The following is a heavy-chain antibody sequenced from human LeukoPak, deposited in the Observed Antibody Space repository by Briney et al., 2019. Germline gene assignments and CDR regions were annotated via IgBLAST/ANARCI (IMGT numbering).Heavy chain of an antibody. CDR3: ARWDATTGPEYYYYGMDV. CDR1: GGSISSYY. Sequence: SETLSLTCTVSGGSISSYYWSWIRQPPGKGLEWIGYIYYSGSTNYNPSLKSRVTISVDTSKNQFSLKLSSVTAADTAVYYCARWDATTGPEYYYYGMDVWGQGTTVTVSS. D-gene: IGHD4-17*01. CDR2: IYYSGST. V-gene: IGHV4-59*01. J-gene: IGHJ6*02.